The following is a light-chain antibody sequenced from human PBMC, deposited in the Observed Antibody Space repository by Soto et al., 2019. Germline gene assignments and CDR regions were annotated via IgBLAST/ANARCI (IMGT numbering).Light chain of an antibody. Sequence: AVQLTQSPSSLSASVGDRVTITCRASQGIRTDLGWYQQSPGKAPKVLIVGASTLQSGVPSRFSGSGSGTDFTLTISSLQPEDVATYYCQHYDNLPLTFGGGTKVDIK. CDR2: GAS. CDR3: QHYDNLPLT. V-gene: IGKV1-6*01. J-gene: IGKJ4*01. CDR1: QGIRTD.